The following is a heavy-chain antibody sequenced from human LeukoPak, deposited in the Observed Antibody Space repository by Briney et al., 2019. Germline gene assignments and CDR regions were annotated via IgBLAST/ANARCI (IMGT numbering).Heavy chain of an antibody. CDR1: GGSISSYY. Sequence: SETLSLTCTVSGGSISSYYWSWLRQPPGKGLEWIAFISDSGSTYYNPSLKSRVTISLETSKKQVSLKLNSVTAADTAVYYCARDFGPSRGFDYWGQGTLVTVSS. CDR3: ARDFGPSRGFDY. J-gene: IGHJ4*02. V-gene: IGHV4-59*01. D-gene: IGHD3-10*01. CDR2: ISDSGST.